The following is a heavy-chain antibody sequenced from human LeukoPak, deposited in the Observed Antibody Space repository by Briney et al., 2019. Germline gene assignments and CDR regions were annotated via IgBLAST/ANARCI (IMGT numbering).Heavy chain of an antibody. D-gene: IGHD6-13*01. V-gene: IGHV4-39*07. CDR1: GGSISSSSYY. CDR2: IYYSGST. J-gene: IGHJ6*03. Sequence: SETLSLTCTVSGGSISSSSYYWGWIRQPPGKGLEWIGSIYYSGSTYYNPSLKSRVTISVDTSKNQFSLKLSSVTAADTAVYYCARGRRQQLETYYYMDAWGKGTTVTVSS. CDR3: ARGRRQQLETYYYMDA.